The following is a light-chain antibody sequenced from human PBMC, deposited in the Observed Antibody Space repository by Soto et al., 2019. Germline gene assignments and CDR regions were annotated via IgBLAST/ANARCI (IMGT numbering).Light chain of an antibody. J-gene: IGKJ1*01. CDR1: QSISDT. CDR3: QQYGSSGT. V-gene: IGKV3-20*01. Sequence: EIVLTQSPGTLSVSVGERATLSFRASQSISDTLAWYQQKPGQAPRLLIYGASNRATGIPDRFSGSGSGTDFTLTISRLEPEDFAVYYCQQYGSSGTFGQGTKVDIK. CDR2: GAS.